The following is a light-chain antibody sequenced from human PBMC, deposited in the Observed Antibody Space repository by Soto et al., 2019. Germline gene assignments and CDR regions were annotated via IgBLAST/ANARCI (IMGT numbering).Light chain of an antibody. CDR2: DAS. CDR3: QQSSNWLT. V-gene: IGKV3-11*01. CDR1: QSVSSY. J-gene: IGKJ4*01. Sequence: EIVLTQSPATLSLSPGERATLSCRASQSVSSYLAWYQQKPGQAPSLLIYDASNRATGIPARFSGSGSGTDFTLTISSLEPEDFAVYYCQQSSNWLTFGGGTKVEIK.